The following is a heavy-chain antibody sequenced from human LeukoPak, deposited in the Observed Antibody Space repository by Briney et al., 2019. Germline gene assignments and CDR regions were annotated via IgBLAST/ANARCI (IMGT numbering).Heavy chain of an antibody. CDR3: ARRRDGFDI. CDR2: IFYSGTT. J-gene: IGHJ3*02. V-gene: IGHV4-59*08. Sequence: PSETLSLTCSVSGGSISNYYWSWTRQPPGTGLEWIGYIFYSGTTNYNPSLKSRVTISVDTSKNQFSLKLSSVTAADTAVYYCARRRDGFDIWGQGTMVTVSS. CDR1: GGSISNYY.